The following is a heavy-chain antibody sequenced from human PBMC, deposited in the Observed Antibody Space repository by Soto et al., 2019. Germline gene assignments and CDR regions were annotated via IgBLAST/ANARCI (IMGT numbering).Heavy chain of an antibody. D-gene: IGHD2-2*01. CDR1: GFTVSSNF. V-gene: IGHV3-53*01. J-gene: IGHJ3*02. Sequence: GGSLRLSCAASGFTVSSNFMNWVRQAPGKGLEWVSVIYSGGSTYYADSVKGRFTISRDISKNTLYLQMNSLRAEDTAVYYCARFYGASMGGIDAFDIWGQGTMVTVSS. CDR2: IYSGGST. CDR3: ARFYGASMGGIDAFDI.